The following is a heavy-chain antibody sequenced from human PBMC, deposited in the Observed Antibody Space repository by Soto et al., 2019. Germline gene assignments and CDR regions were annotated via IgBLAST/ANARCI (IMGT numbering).Heavy chain of an antibody. CDR3: ARLGKYYQTLAP. CDR2: IYYAGTT. D-gene: IGHD2-2*01. V-gene: IGHV4-59*08. CDR1: GGSISPYY. J-gene: IGHJ5*02. Sequence: SETLSLTCTVSGGSISPYYWSWIRQPPGKGLEWVGYIYYAGTTSYNPSLKSRVTISLETSKSQFSLRLSSVTAADTAVYYCARLGKYYQTLAPSGPGTLVTVSS.